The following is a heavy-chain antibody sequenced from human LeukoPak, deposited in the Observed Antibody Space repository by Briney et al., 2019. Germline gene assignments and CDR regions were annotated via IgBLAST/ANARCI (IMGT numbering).Heavy chain of an antibody. J-gene: IGHJ2*01. V-gene: IGHV4-4*09. Sequence: PSETLYLTCTVSGGSVSSYYWSWIRQPPGKGLEWIGYIYSSENTKYNSSLESRVTMSLDTSKNQFFLKLSSVTAADTAVYYCARFHSGPSGWYVLWYFDLWGRGTLVTVSS. CDR1: GGSVSSYY. D-gene: IGHD6-19*01. CDR3: ARFHSGPSGWYVLWYFDL. CDR2: IYSSENT.